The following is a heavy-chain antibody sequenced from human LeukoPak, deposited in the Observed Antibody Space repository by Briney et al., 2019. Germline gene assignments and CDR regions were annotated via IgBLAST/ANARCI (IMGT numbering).Heavy chain of an antibody. D-gene: IGHD2-21*02. V-gene: IGHV4-59*01. CDR2: IYYSGST. Sequence: SETLSLTCTVSGGSISTYYWNWIRQPPGKGLEGIGNIYYSGSTKYNPSLKSRITISVDTSKNQFSLKLSSVTAADTAVYYCARGGGGTAYFDYWGQGTLVTVSS. CDR1: GGSISTYY. J-gene: IGHJ4*02. CDR3: ARGGGGTAYFDY.